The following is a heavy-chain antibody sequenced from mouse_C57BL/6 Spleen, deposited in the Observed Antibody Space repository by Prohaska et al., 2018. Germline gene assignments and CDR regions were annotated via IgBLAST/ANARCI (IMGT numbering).Heavy chain of an antibody. CDR2: ISYDGSN. V-gene: IGHV3-6*01. Sequence: DVQLQESGPGLVKPSQSLSLTCSVTGYSITSGYYWNWIRQFPGNKLEWMGYISYDGSNNYNPSLKNRISITRDTSKNQFFLKLNSVTTEDTATYYCARVGTTVVSDWYFDVWGTGTTVTVSS. CDR1: GYSITSGYY. CDR3: ARVGTTVVSDWYFDV. J-gene: IGHJ1*03. D-gene: IGHD1-1*01.